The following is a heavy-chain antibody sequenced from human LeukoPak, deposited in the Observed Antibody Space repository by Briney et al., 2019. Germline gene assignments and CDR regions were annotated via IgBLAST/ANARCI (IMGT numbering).Heavy chain of an antibody. V-gene: IGHV1-2*02. CDR1: GYTFTGYY. CDR2: INPNSGGT. CDR3: ERVSRAVAGTKPEIRY. D-gene: IGHD6-19*01. Sequence: ASVKVSCKASGYTFTGYYMHWVRQAPGQGLDWMGWINPNSGGTNYAQKFQGRVTMTRDTSISTAYMELSRLRSDDTAVYYCERVSRAVAGTKPEIRYWGQGTLVTVSS. J-gene: IGHJ4*02.